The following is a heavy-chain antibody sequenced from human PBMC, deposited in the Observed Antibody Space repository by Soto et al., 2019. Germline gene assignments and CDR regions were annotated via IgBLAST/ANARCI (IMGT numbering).Heavy chain of an antibody. J-gene: IGHJ1*01. Sequence: GGSLRLSCAASGFTFSSYSMNWDRQAPGKGLEWVSYISSSSSTIYYADSVKGRFTISRDNAKNSLYLQMNSLRDEDTAVYYCARDPPSSNYDSSGYYPEYFQHWGQGTLVTVSS. CDR3: ARDPPSSNYDSSGYYPEYFQH. CDR1: GFTFSSYS. CDR2: ISSSSSTI. D-gene: IGHD3-22*01. V-gene: IGHV3-48*02.